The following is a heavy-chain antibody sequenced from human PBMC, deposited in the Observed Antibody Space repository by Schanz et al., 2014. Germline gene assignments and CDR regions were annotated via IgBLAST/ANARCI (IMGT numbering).Heavy chain of an antibody. Sequence: EVQLVESGGGLVQPGGSLRLSCAASGFTFSSYAMSWVRQAPGKGLEWISYISTTSVTIYYADSVKGRFTISRDNAKNSLYLQMNSLRHEDTALYYCARDPQSSSWFDYWGQGTLVTVSS. J-gene: IGHJ4*02. CDR3: ARDPQSSSWFDY. V-gene: IGHV3-48*02. CDR2: ISTTSVTI. D-gene: IGHD6-13*01. CDR1: GFTFSSYA.